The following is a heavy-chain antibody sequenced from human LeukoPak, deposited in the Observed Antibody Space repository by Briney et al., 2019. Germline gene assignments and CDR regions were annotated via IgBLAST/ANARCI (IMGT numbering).Heavy chain of an antibody. CDR1: GFTFSSYS. D-gene: IGHD3-10*01. J-gene: IGHJ4*02. V-gene: IGHV3-21*01. Sequence: GGSLRLSCAAFGFTFSSYSVNWVRQAPGKGLEWVSSISSGSTYIYYADSVKGRFTVSRDNAKNSLYLRMNSLRAEDTAVYYCARDTSGSYYNLKWGQGTLVTVSS. CDR3: ARDTSGSYYNLK. CDR2: ISSGSTYI.